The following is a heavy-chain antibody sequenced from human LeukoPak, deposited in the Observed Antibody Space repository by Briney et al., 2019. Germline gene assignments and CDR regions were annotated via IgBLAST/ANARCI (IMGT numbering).Heavy chain of an antibody. V-gene: IGHV4-31*03. CDR2: IYYSGST. CDR1: GGSISGGGYY. J-gene: IGHJ4*02. Sequence: SQTLSLTCTVSGGSISGGGYYWSWIRQHPGKGLEWIGYIYYSGSTYYNPSLKSRVTISVDTSKNQFSLKLSSVTAADTAVYYCARVSGILTGQTLIDYWGQGTLVTVSS. D-gene: IGHD3-9*01. CDR3: ARVSGILTGQTLIDY.